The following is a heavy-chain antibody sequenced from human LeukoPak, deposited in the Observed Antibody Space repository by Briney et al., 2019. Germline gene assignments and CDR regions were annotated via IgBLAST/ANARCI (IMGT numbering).Heavy chain of an antibody. CDR2: LSHAGTN. V-gene: IGHV4-39*01. CDR3: ARLRGGVQLWGD. CDR1: GGSITSNSYS. D-gene: IGHD5-18*01. J-gene: IGHJ4*02. Sequence: SETLSLTCTVSGGSITSNSYSWGWIRQPPGKGLQWIVTLSHAGTNYYNPSLKSRVTMPVDRPKNQFSLKLTSVTATDTAVYYCARLRGGVQLWGDWGQGTLVTVSS.